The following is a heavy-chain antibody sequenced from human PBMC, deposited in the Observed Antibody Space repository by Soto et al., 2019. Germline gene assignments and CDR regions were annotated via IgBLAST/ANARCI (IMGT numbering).Heavy chain of an antibody. D-gene: IGHD1-26*01. V-gene: IGHV3-7*04. CDR1: GFTFSSYW. J-gene: IGHJ4*02. CDR2: IKQDGGEK. CDR3: GRDLRDWDSGSYSYDY. Sequence: EVQLVESGGGLVQPGGSLRLSCAASGFTFSSYWMSWVRQAPGKVLEWVANIKQDGGEKNYVDSVKGRFTISRDNAKKSLYLQMNSLRAEDTAVYYCGRDLRDWDSGSYSYDYRGQGTLVTVSS.